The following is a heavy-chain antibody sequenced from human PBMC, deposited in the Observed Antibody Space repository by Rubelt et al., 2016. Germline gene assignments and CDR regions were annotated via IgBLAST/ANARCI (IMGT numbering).Heavy chain of an antibody. CDR1: GGSISTYS. V-gene: IGHV4-34*11. Sequence: QVQLQQWGAGLLKPSETLSLTCAVYGGSISTYSWTWVRQSPGKGLEWIGYVYYNGKTDYNPSLRSRVTISVDTSKSQFSLRLTLMTAWDTAVYYCARLSGERIFHLWGQGTRVTVSS. D-gene: IGHD1-1*01. CDR3: ARLSGERIFHL. J-gene: IGHJ1*01. CDR2: VYYNGKT.